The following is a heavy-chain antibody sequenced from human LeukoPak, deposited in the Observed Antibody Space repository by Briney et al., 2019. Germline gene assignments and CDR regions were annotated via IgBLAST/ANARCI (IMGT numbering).Heavy chain of an antibody. CDR3: ARGEGFGFLDAFDI. Sequence: PGGSLRLSCAASGFTVSSNYMSWVRQAPGKGLEWISVIYSGGSTYYADSVKGRFTISRDNSKNTLYLQMNSLRAEDTAVYYCARGEGFGFLDAFDIWGQGTMVTVSS. CDR1: GFTVSSNY. V-gene: IGHV3-53*01. CDR2: IYSGGST. D-gene: IGHD3-10*01. J-gene: IGHJ3*02.